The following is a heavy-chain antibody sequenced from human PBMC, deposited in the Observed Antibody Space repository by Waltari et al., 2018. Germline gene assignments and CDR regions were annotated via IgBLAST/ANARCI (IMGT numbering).Heavy chain of an antibody. V-gene: IGHV1-2*02. Sequence: QVQLVQSGAEVKRLGDSVKVACKASGYTFTGNYIHWVRQAPGQGLEWMGWIHPNSGATDYAQKFQGRVTMTLDTSITTVYMELGWLGSEDTAIYYCARAWFNSGFDYWGQGSLVAVSS. CDR3: ARAWFNSGFDY. J-gene: IGHJ4*02. D-gene: IGHD1-26*01. CDR2: IHPNSGAT. CDR1: GYTFTGNY.